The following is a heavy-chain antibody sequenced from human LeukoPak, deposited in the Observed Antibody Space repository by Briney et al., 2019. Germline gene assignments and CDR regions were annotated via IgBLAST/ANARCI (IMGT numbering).Heavy chain of an antibody. CDR1: GGSISNYY. CDR2: IYYSGST. CDR3: ARLGRLAEQQLVRSNWYFDL. D-gene: IGHD6-13*01. V-gene: IGHV4-59*08. Sequence: SETLSLTCTASGGSISNYYWSWIRQPPGKGLEWIGYIYYSGSTNYNPSLKSRVTISVDTSKNQFSLKLSSVTAADTAVYYCARLGRLAEQQLVRSNWYFDLWGRGTLVTVSS. J-gene: IGHJ2*01.